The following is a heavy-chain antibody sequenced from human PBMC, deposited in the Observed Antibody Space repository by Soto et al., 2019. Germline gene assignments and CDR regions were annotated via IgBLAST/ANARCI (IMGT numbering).Heavy chain of an antibody. Sequence: SETLSLTCTVSGGSVSSGSYYWSWIRQPPGKGLEWIGYIYYSGSTNYNPSLKSRVTISVDTSKNQFSLKLSSVTAADTAVYYCARVVVVTASSFWFDPWGQGTLVTVSS. CDR3: ARVVVVTASSFWFDP. CDR2: IYYSGST. V-gene: IGHV4-61*01. J-gene: IGHJ5*02. D-gene: IGHD2-21*02. CDR1: GGSVSSGSYY.